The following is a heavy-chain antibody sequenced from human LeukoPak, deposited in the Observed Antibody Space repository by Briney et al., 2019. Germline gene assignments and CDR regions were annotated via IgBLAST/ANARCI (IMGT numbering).Heavy chain of an antibody. CDR2: ISVDGGNK. CDR1: GFTFSKYG. CDR3: AKRLYDSSGYYYEHDAFDI. J-gene: IGHJ3*02. D-gene: IGHD3-22*01. V-gene: IGHV3-30*18. Sequence: GGSLRLSCAASGFTFSKYGMHWVRQAPGKGLEWVAVISVDGGNKYYADSARGRFTVSRDNSKNTLDLQMNSLRAEDTAVYYCAKRLYDSSGYYYEHDAFDIWGQGTMVTVSS.